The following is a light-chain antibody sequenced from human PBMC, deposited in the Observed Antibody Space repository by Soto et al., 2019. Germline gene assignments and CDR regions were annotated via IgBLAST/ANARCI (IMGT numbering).Light chain of an antibody. CDR3: QQRSNWPPIT. V-gene: IGKV3-15*01. CDR2: GAY. CDR1: QSVGNN. J-gene: IGKJ5*01. Sequence: EIVITQSPSTLSVSPGERTTLSCRASQSVGNNLAWYQQKPGQAPRLLIYGAYTRATGIPARFSGSGSGTDFTLTISSLEPEDAALYYCQQRSNWPPITFGQGTRLEIK.